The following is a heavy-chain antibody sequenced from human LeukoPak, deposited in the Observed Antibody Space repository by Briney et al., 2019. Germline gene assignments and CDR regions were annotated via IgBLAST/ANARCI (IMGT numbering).Heavy chain of an antibody. V-gene: IGHV5-51*01. CDR3: ARTIVPAAGRYYFDS. CDR1: GYSFTSYW. CDR2: IYPGDSDT. Sequence: KAGESLKISCKGSGYSFTSYWIGWVRQMPGKGLEYMGIIYPGDSDTRYSPSFQGQVTISADKSISTAYLQWSSLKASDTAMYYCARTIVPAAGRYYFDSWGQGTLVTVSS. J-gene: IGHJ4*02. D-gene: IGHD2-2*01.